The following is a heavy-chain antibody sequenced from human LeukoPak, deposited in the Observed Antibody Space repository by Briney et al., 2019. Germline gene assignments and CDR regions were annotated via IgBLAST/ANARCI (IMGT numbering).Heavy chain of an antibody. CDR3: AREGGFYRPLDY. V-gene: IGHV4-4*02. J-gene: IGHJ4*02. D-gene: IGHD3-3*01. CDR2: VHLDGRT. Sequence: SETLTLTCGVSGGSITTTNWWTWVRQPPGKGLEWIGEVHLDGRTNYNPSLESRLTISVDLSENHISLRLTSVTAADTAVYYCAREGGFYRPLDYSGQGTLVTVSS. CDR1: GGSITTTNW.